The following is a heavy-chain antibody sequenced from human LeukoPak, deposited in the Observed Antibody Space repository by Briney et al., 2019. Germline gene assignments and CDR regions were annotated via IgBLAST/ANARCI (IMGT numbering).Heavy chain of an antibody. CDR3: AKGPLIAVAGTTWDY. Sequence: GGSLRLSCVASGFTFSSCAMSWVRQAPGKGLEWVSAISGSGDNTYFADSVKGRFTISRDNSKNTLYLQMSSLRADDAAVYYCAKGPLIAVAGTTWDYWGQGTLVTVSS. CDR2: ISGSGDNT. J-gene: IGHJ4*02. CDR1: GFTFSSCA. V-gene: IGHV3-23*01. D-gene: IGHD6-19*01.